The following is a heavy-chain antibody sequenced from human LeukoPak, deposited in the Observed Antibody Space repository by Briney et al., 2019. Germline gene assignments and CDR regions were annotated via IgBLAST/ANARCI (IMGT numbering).Heavy chain of an antibody. V-gene: IGHV3-64D*09. CDR2: ISSNGGST. CDR1: GFTFSSYA. CDR3: ARENSSSSNRRAFDI. Sequence: GGSLRLSCSASGFTFSSYAMHWVRQAPGKGLEYVSAISSNGGSTYYADSVKGRFTISRDNSKNTLYLQMSSLRAEDTAVYYCARENSSSSNRRAFDIWGQGTMVTVSS. D-gene: IGHD6-6*01. J-gene: IGHJ3*02.